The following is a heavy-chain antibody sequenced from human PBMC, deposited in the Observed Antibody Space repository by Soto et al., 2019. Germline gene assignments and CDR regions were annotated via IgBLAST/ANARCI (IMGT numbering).Heavy chain of an antibody. J-gene: IGHJ3*02. Sequence: GGSLRLSCAASGFTVSSNYMSWVRQAPGKGLEWVSVIYSGGSTYYADSVKGRFTISRDNAKNTLYLQMNSLRAEDTAVYYCARELPFAADAFDIWGQGTMVTVSS. CDR3: ARELPFAADAFDI. D-gene: IGHD2-15*01. CDR1: GFTVSSNY. V-gene: IGHV3-53*01. CDR2: IYSGGST.